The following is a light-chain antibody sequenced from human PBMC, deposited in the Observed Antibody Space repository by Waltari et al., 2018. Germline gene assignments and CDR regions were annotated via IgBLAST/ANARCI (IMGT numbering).Light chain of an antibody. Sequence: DIQITQSPSSLSASVGARVTITCRASQSINRSLHWYPQKPGKAPKLLIYAASSLQSGVPSRFSVSGSGTDFTLTISSLQPEDFATYYCQQSYGTLYTFGQGTKVEI. CDR3: QQSYGTLYT. CDR1: QSINRS. J-gene: IGKJ2*01. V-gene: IGKV1-39*01. CDR2: AAS.